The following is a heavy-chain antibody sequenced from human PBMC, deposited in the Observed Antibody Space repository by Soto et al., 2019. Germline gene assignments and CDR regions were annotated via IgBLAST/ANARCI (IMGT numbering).Heavy chain of an antibody. J-gene: IGHJ4*02. CDR2: INPSTGVA. Sequence: QVQLVQSGAEMQKPGASVKVSCKTSGYTFTDFYIHWVRQAPGQGLEWMGWINPSTGVANFAQKFQGWVTLTRDTSISTAYVELSRLKSDDTALYYCARGERYHDIVTETFWPTFDYWGQGSLVTVSA. CDR3: ARGERYHDIVTETFWPTFDY. D-gene: IGHD3-9*01. CDR1: GYTFTDFY. V-gene: IGHV1-2*04.